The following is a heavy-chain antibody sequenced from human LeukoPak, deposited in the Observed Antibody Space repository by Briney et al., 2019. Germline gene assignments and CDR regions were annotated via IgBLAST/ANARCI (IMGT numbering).Heavy chain of an antibody. V-gene: IGHV3-23*01. J-gene: IGHJ4*02. Sequence: PGGSLRLSCAASGFTFSSYAMSWVRQAPGKGLEWVSAISGTGGSTYYADSVKSRFTISRDNSKNTLYLQMNSLRAEGTAVYYCAKALPAAIRGFDYWGQGTLVTVSS. CDR1: GFTFSSYA. CDR2: ISGTGGST. CDR3: AKALPAAIRGFDY. D-gene: IGHD2-2*01.